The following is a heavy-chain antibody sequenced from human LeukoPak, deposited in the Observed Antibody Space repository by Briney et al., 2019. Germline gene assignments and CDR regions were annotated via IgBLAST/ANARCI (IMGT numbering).Heavy chain of an antibody. V-gene: IGHV3-33*06. CDR2: IWYDGSNK. J-gene: IGHJ4*02. D-gene: IGHD1-26*01. CDR3: AKGQSNSGFDY. Sequence: GGSLRLSCAVSGFTFSSYGMHWVRQAPGKGLEWVAVIWYDGSNKYYADSVKGRFTISRDSSKNTLDLQMNSLRAEDTAVYYCAKGQSNSGFDYWGQGTLVTVSS. CDR1: GFTFSSYG.